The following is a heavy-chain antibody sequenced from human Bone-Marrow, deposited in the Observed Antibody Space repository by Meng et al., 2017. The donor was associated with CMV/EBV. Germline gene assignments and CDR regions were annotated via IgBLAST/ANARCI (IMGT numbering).Heavy chain of an antibody. V-gene: IGHV1-69*05. J-gene: IGHJ6*02. CDR3: ARDFSGIYDFWSGTQSYYYYYGMDV. CDR2: IIPIFGTA. D-gene: IGHD3-3*01. CDR1: GGTFSSYA. Sequence: SVKVSCKASGGTFSSYAISWVRQAPGQGLEWMGGIIPIFGTANYAQKFQGRGTITTDESTSTAYMELRSLRSDDTAVYYCARDFSGIYDFWSGTQSYYYYYGMDVWGQGTTVTVSS.